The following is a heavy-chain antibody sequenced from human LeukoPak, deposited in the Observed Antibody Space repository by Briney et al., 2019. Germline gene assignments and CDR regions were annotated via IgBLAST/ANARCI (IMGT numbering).Heavy chain of an antibody. D-gene: IGHD3-22*01. CDR2: ISSSSSYI. Sequence: GGSLRLSCATSGFTFSRYNMNWVRQAPGKGLEWVSSISSSSSYIYYADSVKGRFTISRDNAKNSLYLQMNSLRAEDTAVYYCARDYYDSSGSLDYWGQGTLVTVSS. V-gene: IGHV3-21*01. J-gene: IGHJ4*02. CDR3: ARDYYDSSGSLDY. CDR1: GFTFSRYN.